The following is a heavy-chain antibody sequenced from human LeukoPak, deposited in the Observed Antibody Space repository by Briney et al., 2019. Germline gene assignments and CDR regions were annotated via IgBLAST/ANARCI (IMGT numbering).Heavy chain of an antibody. J-gene: IGHJ4*02. V-gene: IGHV1-2*06. D-gene: IGHD3-3*02. CDR2: INPNSGGT. CDR3: GRDSLDTSLISS. CDR1: GYTFTDYY. Sequence: ASVKVSCKASGYTFTDYYIHWVRQAPGQGLEWMGRINPNSGGTNYAQRFQGRVTMTRDTSISTAFMERGRLRSDDTAMYYCGRDSLDTSLISSWGQGTLVTVSS.